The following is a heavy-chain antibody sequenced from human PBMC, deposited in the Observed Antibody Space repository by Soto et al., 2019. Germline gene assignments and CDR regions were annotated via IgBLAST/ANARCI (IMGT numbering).Heavy chain of an antibody. CDR3: ARVSGNYYYGMDV. J-gene: IGHJ6*02. CDR1: GGSFSGYY. D-gene: IGHD3-10*01. Sequence: QVQLQQWGAGLLKPSATLSVTCAVFGGSFSGYYWSWIRQPLGKGLEWIGEINHSGSTNYNPSLKSRITISVDTSKNQVSLKLSSVTAADTAVYYCARVSGNYYYGMDVWGQGTTVTVS. CDR2: INHSGST. V-gene: IGHV4-34*01.